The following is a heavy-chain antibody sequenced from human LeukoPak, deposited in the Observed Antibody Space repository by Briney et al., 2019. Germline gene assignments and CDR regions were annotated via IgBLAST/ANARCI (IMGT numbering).Heavy chain of an antibody. V-gene: IGHV3-11*04. Sequence: GGSLRLSCAASGFTFSDYYMSWIRQAPGKGLEWVSYISSSGSTIYYADSVKGRFTISRDNAKNSLYLQMNSLRAEDTAVYYCARGFYYDFWSGLDFDYWGQGTLVTVSS. CDR2: ISSSGSTI. D-gene: IGHD3-3*01. J-gene: IGHJ4*02. CDR3: ARGFYYDFWSGLDFDY. CDR1: GFTFSDYY.